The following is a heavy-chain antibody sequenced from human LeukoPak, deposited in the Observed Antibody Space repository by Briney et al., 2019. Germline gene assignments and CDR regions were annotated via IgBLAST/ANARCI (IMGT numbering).Heavy chain of an antibody. CDR2: IYYSGST. Sequence: SETLSLTCTVSGGSISSSTYYWGWIRQPPGKGLEWIGSIYYSGSTYYNPSLKSRVTISVDTSKNQFSLKLSSVTAADMAVYYCARLGYQEYYFDYWGQGTLVTVSS. V-gene: IGHV4-39*01. CDR1: GGSISSSTYY. J-gene: IGHJ4*02. D-gene: IGHD3-16*02. CDR3: ARLGYQEYYFDY.